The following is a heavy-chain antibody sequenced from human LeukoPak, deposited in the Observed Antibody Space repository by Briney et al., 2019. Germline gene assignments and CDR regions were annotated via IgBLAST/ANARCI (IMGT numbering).Heavy chain of an antibody. CDR3: ASGYSSGWYWFDP. V-gene: IGHV4-59*01. Sequence: SETLSLTCAVYGGSFSGYYWSWIRQPPGKGLEWIGYIYYSGSTNYNPSLKSRVTISVDTSKNQFSLKLSSVTAADTAVYYCASGYSSGWYWFDPWGQGTLFTVSS. CDR1: GGSFSGYY. J-gene: IGHJ5*02. CDR2: IYYSGST. D-gene: IGHD6-19*01.